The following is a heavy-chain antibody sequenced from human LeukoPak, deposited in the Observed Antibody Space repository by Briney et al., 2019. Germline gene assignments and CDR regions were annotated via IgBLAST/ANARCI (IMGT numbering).Heavy chain of an antibody. CDR2: VYYGGRT. CDR3: ARASEQQLVYYYYYMDV. D-gene: IGHD6-13*01. J-gene: IGHJ6*03. Sequence: SETLSLTCTVSGGAISSSHYYWGWIRQPPGKGLEWIGNVYYGGRTYYNPSLKSRVTISVDTFKNQFSLKLSSVTAADTAVYYCARASEQQLVYYYYYMDVWGQGTLVTVSS. V-gene: IGHV4-39*07. CDR1: GGAISSSHYY.